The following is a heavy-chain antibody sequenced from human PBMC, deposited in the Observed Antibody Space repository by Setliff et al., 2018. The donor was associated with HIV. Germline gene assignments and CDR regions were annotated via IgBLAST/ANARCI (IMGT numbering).Heavy chain of an antibody. V-gene: IGHV4-34*01. Sequence: PSETLSLTCAVYGGSFSGYYWSWIRQPPGKGLEWIGEIYHSGSSNYNPSLKSRVTISVDKSKNQFSLKLSSVTAADTAVYYCARESASTIFGVVIPSWFDPWGQGILVTVSS. D-gene: IGHD3-3*01. CDR1: GGSFSGYY. CDR2: IYHSGSS. J-gene: IGHJ5*02. CDR3: ARESASTIFGVVIPSWFDP.